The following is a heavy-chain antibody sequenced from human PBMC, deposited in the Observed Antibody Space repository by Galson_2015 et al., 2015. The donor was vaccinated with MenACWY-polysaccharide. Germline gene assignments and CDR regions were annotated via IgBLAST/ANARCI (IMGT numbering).Heavy chain of an antibody. CDR3: ARADRTDGGRAFDI. J-gene: IGHJ3*02. CDR1: GFTFSNYG. V-gene: IGHV3-33*01. CDR2: IWDDESDE. D-gene: IGHD3-10*01. Sequence: SLRLSCAASGFTFSNYGMHWVRQAPGKGLEWMAVIWDDESDEYYADSVKGRFTISRDNSKNALYLQMNSLRAEDTAVYYCARADRTDGGRAFDIWGQGTMVTVSS.